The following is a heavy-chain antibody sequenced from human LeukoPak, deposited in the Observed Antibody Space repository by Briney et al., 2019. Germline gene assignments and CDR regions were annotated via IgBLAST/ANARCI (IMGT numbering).Heavy chain of an antibody. CDR2: IFFSGST. Sequence: KPSETLSLTCTVSAGSITTYYWSWFRQPPGKGLEWIGYIFFSGSTNYNPSLKSRVTISVDTSKNQFSLKLSSVTAADTAVYYCARRRKNYYGSGSYGSSMFDPWGQGTLVTVSS. CDR1: AGSITTYY. D-gene: IGHD3-10*01. V-gene: IGHV4-59*12. CDR3: ARRRKNYYGSGSYGSSMFDP. J-gene: IGHJ5*02.